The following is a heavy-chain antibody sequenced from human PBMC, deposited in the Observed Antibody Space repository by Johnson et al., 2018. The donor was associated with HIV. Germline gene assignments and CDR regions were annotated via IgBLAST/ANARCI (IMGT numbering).Heavy chain of an antibody. D-gene: IGHD3-22*01. Sequence: VLLVESGGGLVQPVGSLRLSCAASGFTINSNYINWVRQAPGKGLECVSGIYSGGRTYYADSVRGRFTISRDNSKNTLYLQMNSLRAEDTAVYFCARDRRYYDSSGYNHDAFDIWGQGTMVTVSS. CDR1: GFTINSNY. J-gene: IGHJ3*02. CDR2: IYSGGRT. V-gene: IGHV3-66*01. CDR3: ARDRRYYDSSGYNHDAFDI.